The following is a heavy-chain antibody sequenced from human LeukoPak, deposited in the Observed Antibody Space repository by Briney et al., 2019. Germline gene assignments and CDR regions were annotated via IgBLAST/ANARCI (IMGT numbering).Heavy chain of an antibody. J-gene: IGHJ4*02. V-gene: IGHV1-18*01. D-gene: IGHD6-13*01. CDR2: ISAYNGNT. Sequence: ASVKVSCKAPGYTFTSYGISWVRQAPGQGLEWMGWISAYNGNTNYAQKLQGRVTMTTDTSTSTAYMELRSLRSDDTAVYYCARDLWGIAAAGTVASGRSIRPFDYWGQGTLVTVSS. CDR3: ARDLWGIAAAGTVASGRSIRPFDY. CDR1: GYTFTSYG.